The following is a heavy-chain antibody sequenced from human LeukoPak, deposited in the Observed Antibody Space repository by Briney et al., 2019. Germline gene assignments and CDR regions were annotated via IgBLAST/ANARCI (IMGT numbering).Heavy chain of an antibody. V-gene: IGHV3-23*01. J-gene: IGHJ6*03. CDR1: GFTFSSHA. CDR3: AKGGSTSRVTTSRVVFGYYYYLDV. D-gene: IGHD4-17*01. CDR2: LSGSGGTT. Sequence: GSLRLSCAASGFTFSSHAMSWVRQAPGKGLEWVSSLSGSGGTTYHADSVKGRFSVSRDNSKNTLYLQLNSLRAEDTAVYYCAKGGSTSRVTTSRVVFGYYYYLDVWGKGTPVTVSS.